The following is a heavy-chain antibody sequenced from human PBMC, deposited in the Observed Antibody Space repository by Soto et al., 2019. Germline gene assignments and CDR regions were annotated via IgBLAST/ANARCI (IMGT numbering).Heavy chain of an antibody. D-gene: IGHD3-22*01. J-gene: IGHJ3*02. V-gene: IGHV5-51*01. Sequence: PGESLKISCNGSGYSFTSYWIGWVRQMPGKGLEWMGIIYPGDSDTRYSPSFQGQVTISADKSISTAYLQWSSLKASDTAMYYRARRNNPYYYDSSGFPLDFDIWGQGTMVTVSS. CDR1: GYSFTSYW. CDR2: IYPGDSDT. CDR3: ARRNNPYYYDSSGFPLDFDI.